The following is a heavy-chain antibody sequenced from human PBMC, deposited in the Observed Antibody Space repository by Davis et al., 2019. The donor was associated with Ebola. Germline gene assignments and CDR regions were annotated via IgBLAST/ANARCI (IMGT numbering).Heavy chain of an antibody. J-gene: IGHJ5*02. CDR2: IDWDVDK. CDR1: GFPLSTSGMC. V-gene: IGHV2-70*01. Sequence: SGPTLVQPTQTLTLTCTFSGFPLSTSGMCVSWFRQPPGTALEWLALIDWDVDKYYSTSLKTRLTISKDTSKNQVVLTMTNMDPVDTATYYCARTRIAVAGVWFDPWGQGTLVTVSS. CDR3: ARTRIAVAGVWFDP. D-gene: IGHD6-19*01.